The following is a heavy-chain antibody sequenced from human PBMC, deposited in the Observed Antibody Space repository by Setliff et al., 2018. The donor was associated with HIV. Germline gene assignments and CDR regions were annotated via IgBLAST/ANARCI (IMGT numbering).Heavy chain of an antibody. CDR2: LNPSGDST. Sequence: GASVKVSCKASGYTFTSYYVHWVRQAPGQGLEWMGILNPSGDSTAYAQKFQGRVTMSRDTSTSTVYMELSRLRSDDTAVYYCARDHMSVGAWVGATSRGLFQHWGQGTLVTVSS. J-gene: IGHJ1*01. CDR1: GYTFTSYY. CDR3: ARDHMSVGAWVGATSRGLFQH. V-gene: IGHV1-46*01. D-gene: IGHD1-26*01.